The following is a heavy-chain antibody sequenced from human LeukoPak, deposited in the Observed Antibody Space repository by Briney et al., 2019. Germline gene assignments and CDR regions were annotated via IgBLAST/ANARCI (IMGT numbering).Heavy chain of an antibody. J-gene: IGHJ4*02. CDR1: GGSISSGSYY. CDR2: IYTSGST. D-gene: IGHD1-1*01. CDR3: AREEGNEGYFDY. V-gene: IGHV4-61*02. Sequence: PSETLSLTCTVSGGSISSGSYYWSWIRQPAGKGLEWIGRIYTSGSTNYNPSLKSRFTISVDTSKNQFSLKLSSVTAADTAVYYCAREEGNEGYFDYWGQGTLVTVSS.